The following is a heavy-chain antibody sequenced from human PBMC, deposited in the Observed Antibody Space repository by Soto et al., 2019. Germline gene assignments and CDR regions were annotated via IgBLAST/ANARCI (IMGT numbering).Heavy chain of an antibody. Sequence: SETLSLTCTVSGGSISNTRYYWGWIRQPPGKGLEWIGSIYYSGSTYYNPSLKSRVTISVETSKNQISLELSSVTAADTAVYYCARHVPLGYCTTTSCYALAWFDPWGQGTLVTVSS. V-gene: IGHV4-39*01. J-gene: IGHJ5*02. CDR2: IYYSGST. CDR1: GGSISNTRYY. CDR3: ARHVPLGYCTTTSCYALAWFDP. D-gene: IGHD2-2*01.